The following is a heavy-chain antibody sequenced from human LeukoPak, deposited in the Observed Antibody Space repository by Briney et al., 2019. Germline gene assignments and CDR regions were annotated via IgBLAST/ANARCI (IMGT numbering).Heavy chain of an antibody. D-gene: IGHD5-12*01. CDR3: AKGATTSFDY. J-gene: IGHJ4*02. Sequence: PGGSLRLSCSASGFTFSRYAMHWVRQAPGKGLEYVSAISSNGGSTYYADSVKGRFTISRDNSKNTLYLQMNSLGAEDTAVYYCAKGATTSFDYWGQGTLVTVSS. CDR1: GFTFSRYA. CDR2: ISSNGGST. V-gene: IGHV3-64*04.